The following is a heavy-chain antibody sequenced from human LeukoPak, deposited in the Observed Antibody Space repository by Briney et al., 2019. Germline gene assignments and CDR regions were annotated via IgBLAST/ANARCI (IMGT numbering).Heavy chain of an antibody. CDR3: ASDSWGYSYAGSN. V-gene: IGHV3-20*04. J-gene: IGHJ4*02. CDR1: GFTFDDYG. Sequence: GGSLRLSCAASGFTFDDYGMSWVRQAPGKGLEWVSGISWNGGSTGYADSVKGRFTISRDNAKNSLYLQMNSLRAEDTALYYCASDSWGYSYAGSNWGQGTLVTVSS. D-gene: IGHD5-18*01. CDR2: ISWNGGST.